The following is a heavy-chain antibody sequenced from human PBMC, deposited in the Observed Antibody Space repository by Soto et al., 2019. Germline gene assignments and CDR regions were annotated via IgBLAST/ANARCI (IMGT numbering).Heavy chain of an antibody. CDR3: VRDGYYYDSSGYGVFGY. CDR1: GGTFSSYA. J-gene: IGHJ4*02. D-gene: IGHD3-22*01. Sequence: SVKVSCKASGGTFSSYAISWVRQAPGQGLEWMGGIIPILGTANYAQKFQGRVTITADKSTSTAYMELSSLRSEDTAVYYCVRDGYYYDSSGYGVFGYWGQGTLVTVSS. V-gene: IGHV1-69*10. CDR2: IIPILGTA.